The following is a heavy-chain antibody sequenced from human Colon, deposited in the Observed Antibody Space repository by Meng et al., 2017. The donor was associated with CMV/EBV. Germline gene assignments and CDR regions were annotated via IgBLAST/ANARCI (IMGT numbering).Heavy chain of an antibody. CDR1: GGSISSYY. CDR2: IYYSGST. CDR3: ARDLGEGSSWGDWFDP. J-gene: IGHJ5*02. V-gene: IGHV4-59*01. D-gene: IGHD6-13*01. Sequence: HVPLQESGPGLWKPSETLSLTCPVSGGSISSYYWSWIRQPPGKGLEWIGYIYYSGSTNYNPSLKSRVTISVDTSKNQFSLKLSSVTAADTAVYYCARDLGEGSSWGDWFDPWGQGTLVTVSS.